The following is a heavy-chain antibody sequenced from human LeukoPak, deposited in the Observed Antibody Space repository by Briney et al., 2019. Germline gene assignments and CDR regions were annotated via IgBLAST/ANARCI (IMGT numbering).Heavy chain of an antibody. J-gene: IGHJ4*02. V-gene: IGHV3-48*03. CDR1: EFPFSFYE. Sequence: GGSLRLSCAVSEFPFSFYEMNWVRQAPGKRLEWVSNIGSSGTNRYYADSVKGRFSISRDNAKSSLYLQMNSLRVEDTAVYYCALLAVASDFDYWGQGALVTVSS. D-gene: IGHD6-19*01. CDR3: ALLAVASDFDY. CDR2: IGSSGTNR.